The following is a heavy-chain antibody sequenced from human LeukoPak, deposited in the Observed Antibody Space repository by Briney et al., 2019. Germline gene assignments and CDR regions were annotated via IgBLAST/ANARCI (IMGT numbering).Heavy chain of an antibody. J-gene: IGHJ4*02. CDR1: GGSISSYY. V-gene: IGHV4-59*01. CDR3: AGALVIAAADYFDY. Sequence: SETLSLTCTVSGGSISSYYWSWIRQPPGKGLEWIGYIYYSGSTNYNPSLKSRVTISVDTSKNQFSPKLSSVTAADTAVYYCAGALVIAAADYFDYWGQGTLVTVSS. CDR2: IYYSGST. D-gene: IGHD6-13*01.